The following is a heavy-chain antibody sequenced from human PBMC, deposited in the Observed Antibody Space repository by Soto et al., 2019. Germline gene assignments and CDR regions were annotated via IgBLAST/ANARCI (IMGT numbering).Heavy chain of an antibody. CDR3: ARDPSLIAAAGNWFDP. CDR1: GGTFSSYT. Sequence: SVKVSCKASGGTFSSYTISWVRQAPGQGLEWMGRIIPILGIANYAQKFQGRVTITADKSTSTAYMELSSLRSEDTAVYYCARDPSLIAAAGNWFDPWGQGTLVTVSS. CDR2: IIPILGIA. V-gene: IGHV1-69*04. D-gene: IGHD6-13*01. J-gene: IGHJ5*02.